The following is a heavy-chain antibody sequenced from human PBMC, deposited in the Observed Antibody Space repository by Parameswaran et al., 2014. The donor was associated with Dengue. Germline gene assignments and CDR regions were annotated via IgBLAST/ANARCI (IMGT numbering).Heavy chain of an antibody. J-gene: IGHJ4*02. CDR2: IYYSGST. V-gene: IGHV4-59*01. CDR1: GGSISSYY. Sequence: ASETLSLTCTVSGGSISSYYWSWIRQPPGKGLEWIGYIYYSGSTNYNPSLKSRVTISVDTSKNQFSLKLSSVTAADTAVYYCARDRAYYDFRGPHFDYWGQGTLVTVSS. CDR3: ARDRAYYDFRGPHFDY. D-gene: IGHD3-3*01.